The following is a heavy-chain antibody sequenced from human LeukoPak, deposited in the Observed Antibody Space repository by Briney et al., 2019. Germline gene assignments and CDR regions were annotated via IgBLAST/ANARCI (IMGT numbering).Heavy chain of an antibody. CDR1: GFTFSSYG. CDR3: VRDYGVNPFDH. D-gene: IGHD4-23*01. J-gene: IGHJ4*02. V-gene: IGHV3-23*01. CDR2: ITAGGGIT. Sequence: PGRSLRLSCAASGFTFSSYGMHWVRQAPAKGLEWVSTITAGGGITYHAKSVKGRFTISRDNSKDTLYLEMNGLRPEDTALYYCVRDYGVNPFDHWGQGTLVTVSS.